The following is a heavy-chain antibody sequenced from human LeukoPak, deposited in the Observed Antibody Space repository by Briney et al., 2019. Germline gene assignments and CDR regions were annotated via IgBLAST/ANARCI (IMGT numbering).Heavy chain of an antibody. D-gene: IGHD6-25*01. CDR2: ISASGTLT. V-gene: IGHV3-48*04. CDR3: ARDGTPTYSSDWVYMDV. J-gene: IGHJ6*04. Sequence: PGGSLRLSCAASGFTFSSYGMSWVRQAPGKGLEWISYISASGTLTHYADSVEGRFTISRDNAKNSLYLQMNSLRGEDTAVYYCARDGTPTYSSDWVYMDVWAKGPRSPSPQ. CDR1: GFTFSSYG.